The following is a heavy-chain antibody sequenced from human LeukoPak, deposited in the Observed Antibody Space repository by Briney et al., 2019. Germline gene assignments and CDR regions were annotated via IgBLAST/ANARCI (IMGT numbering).Heavy chain of an antibody. Sequence: ASVKVSCKASGYTFSGYYMHWVRQAPGQGLEWMGIINPSGGSTSYAQKFQGRVTMTRDVSTSTVYMELRSLRSEDTAVYYCAREGRKSRGIDIVRKKERGCYCMDVWGKGTTVTVSS. V-gene: IGHV1-46*01. J-gene: IGHJ6*03. CDR3: AREGRKSRGIDIVRKKERGCYCMDV. CDR1: GYTFSGYY. CDR2: INPSGGST. D-gene: IGHD2-15*01.